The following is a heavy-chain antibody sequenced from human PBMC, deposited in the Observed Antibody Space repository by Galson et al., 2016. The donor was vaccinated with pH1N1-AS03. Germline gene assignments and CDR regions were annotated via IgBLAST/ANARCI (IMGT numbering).Heavy chain of an antibody. Sequence: SLRLSCAASGIPFSSHWMHWIRQVPGKGLVWVSQINTDGTETIYADSVKGRFTISRDNAKNTLYLQMDSLRAKDTAMYYCTNSLVYWGQGTLVTVSS. J-gene: IGHJ4*02. V-gene: IGHV3-74*01. CDR3: TNSLVY. CDR1: GIPFSSHW. CDR2: INTDGTET. D-gene: IGHD1-26*01.